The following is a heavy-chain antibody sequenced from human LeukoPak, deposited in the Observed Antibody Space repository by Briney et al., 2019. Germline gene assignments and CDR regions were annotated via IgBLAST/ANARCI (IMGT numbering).Heavy chain of an antibody. Sequence: VASVKVSREASGYTFTGYYIHWVRQAPGQGLEWMGWINPNSGGTKYAQKFQGRVTMTRDTSISTAYMELSRLRSDDTAVYYCARDQVWFDPWGQGTLVTVSS. CDR3: ARDQVWFDP. CDR1: GYTFTGYY. J-gene: IGHJ5*02. V-gene: IGHV1-2*02. CDR2: INPNSGGT.